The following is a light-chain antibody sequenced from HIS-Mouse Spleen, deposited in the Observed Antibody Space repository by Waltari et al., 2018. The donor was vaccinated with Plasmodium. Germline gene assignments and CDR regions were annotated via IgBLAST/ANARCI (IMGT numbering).Light chain of an antibody. CDR3: QQYGSSFT. Sequence: EIVLTQSPGTLSLSPGERATLSCRASQSVSSSYLAWYQQKPGQAPRLRIYGASSRATGIPDRVSGSGSGTDFTLTISRLEPEDFAVYYCQQYGSSFTFGPGTKVDIK. V-gene: IGKV3-20*01. J-gene: IGKJ3*01. CDR1: QSVSSSY. CDR2: GAS.